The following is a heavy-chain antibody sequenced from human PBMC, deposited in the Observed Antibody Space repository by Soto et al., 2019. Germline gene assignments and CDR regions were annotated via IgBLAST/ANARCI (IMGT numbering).Heavy chain of an antibody. CDR1: GFIFSTFW. Sequence: EVQLVESGGTLVQPGGSLRLSCAASGFIFSTFWMPWVRQAPGTGLEWVSRINSDGSKTTYADSVNGRFTISRDNATNTVSMEINSLRAENPAVYYCATVATKSYNCLDPWGQGTLVTVSS. V-gene: IGHV3-74*01. CDR2: INSDGSKT. D-gene: IGHD5-12*01. CDR3: ATVATKSYNCLDP. J-gene: IGHJ5*02.